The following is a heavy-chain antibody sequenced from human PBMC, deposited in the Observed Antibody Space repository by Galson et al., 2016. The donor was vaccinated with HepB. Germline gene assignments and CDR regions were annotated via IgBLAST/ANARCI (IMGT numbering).Heavy chain of an antibody. Sequence: SVKVSCKASGYTFINFAISWVRQAPGQGPEWMGWISAYNGNTRYAQKFQGRVTVTTDTSTNTAFMELRSLRSDDTAVYYCARTYDNSGYYSPYYFDFWGQGTLVTVSS. J-gene: IGHJ4*02. D-gene: IGHD3-22*01. V-gene: IGHV1-18*01. CDR3: ARTYDNSGYYSPYYFDF. CDR1: GYTFINFA. CDR2: ISAYNGNT.